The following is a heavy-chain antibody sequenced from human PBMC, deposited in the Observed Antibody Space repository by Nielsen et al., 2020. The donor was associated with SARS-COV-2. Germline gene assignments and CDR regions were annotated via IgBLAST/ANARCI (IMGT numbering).Heavy chain of an antibody. CDR1: GFTFSSYG. CDR3: TSLPTRWYYGEDY. J-gene: IGHJ4*02. Sequence: GGSLRLSCAASGFTFSSYGMHWVRQAPGKGLEWVAVIWYDGSNKYYADSVKGRFTISRDNSKNTLYLQMNSLRAEDTAVYYCTSLPTRWYYGEDYWGQGTLVTVSS. V-gene: IGHV3-33*01. D-gene: IGHD3-10*01. CDR2: IWYDGSNK.